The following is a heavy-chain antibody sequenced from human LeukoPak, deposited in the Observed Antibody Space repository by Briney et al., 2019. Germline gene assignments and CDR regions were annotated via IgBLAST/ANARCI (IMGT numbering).Heavy chain of an antibody. CDR1: GFTFNTYA. Sequence: GGSLRLSCAASGFTFNTYAMSWVRQAPGKGLEWVSAMSGSGESTYYADSVKGRFTVSRDNSKNTLYLQMNSLRAEDTAVYYCAAGKQQLTWCGDYWGQGTLVTVSS. CDR2: MSGSGEST. D-gene: IGHD6-13*01. J-gene: IGHJ4*02. V-gene: IGHV3-23*01. CDR3: AAGKQQLTWCGDY.